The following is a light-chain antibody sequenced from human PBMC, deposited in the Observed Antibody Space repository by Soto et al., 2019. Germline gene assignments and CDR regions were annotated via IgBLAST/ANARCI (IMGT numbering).Light chain of an antibody. J-gene: IGKJ4*01. CDR1: QTVRNNY. CDR3: QQFSRYPLT. Sequence: EFVLTQSPGTLSLSPGERATLSCRASQTVRNNYLAWYQQKPGQAPRLLIYDASSRATGIPDRFSGGGSGTDFTLTISRLEHEDFAVYYCQQFSRYPLTFGGGTKVEIK. CDR2: DAS. V-gene: IGKV3-20*01.